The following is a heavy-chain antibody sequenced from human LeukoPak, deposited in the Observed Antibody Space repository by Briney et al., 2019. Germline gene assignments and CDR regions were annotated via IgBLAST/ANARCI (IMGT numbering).Heavy chain of an antibody. D-gene: IGHD3-22*01. CDR2: ISGSDGST. Sequence: SGGSLRLSCAASGFTFSSYAMSWVRQAPGKGLEWVSAISGSDGSTYYADSVKGRFTISRDNSKNTLYLQMNSLRAEDTAVYYCAKDTRNYYDSSGYYLGEFDYWGQGTLVTVSS. V-gene: IGHV3-23*01. CDR1: GFTFSSYA. J-gene: IGHJ4*02. CDR3: AKDTRNYYDSSGYYLGEFDY.